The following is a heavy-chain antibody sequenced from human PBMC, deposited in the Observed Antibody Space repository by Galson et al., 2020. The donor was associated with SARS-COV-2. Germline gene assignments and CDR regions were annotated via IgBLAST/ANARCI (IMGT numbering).Heavy chain of an antibody. Sequence: SETLSLTCTVSVGSISSGSYQWSWIRQPAGKGLEWIGHIYTSGSTNYNPSLKSRSTISVDTSKNRFSLELSSVTAADTAVYYCARGRGSTYNYDTTGYYFDYWGQGTLVTVSS. CDR1: VGSISSGSYQ. V-gene: IGHV4-61*09. J-gene: IGHJ4*02. CDR3: ARGRGSTYNYDTTGYYFDY. D-gene: IGHD3-22*01. CDR2: IYTSGST.